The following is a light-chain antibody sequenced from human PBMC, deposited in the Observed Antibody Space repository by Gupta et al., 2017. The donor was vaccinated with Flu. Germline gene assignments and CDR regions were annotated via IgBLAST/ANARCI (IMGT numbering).Light chain of an antibody. Sequence: INTTHSPSSLSAPVGDRVTITCRASQGISNYLAWYQQKPGKVPKLLIYAASTLQSGVPSRFSGSGSGTDFTLTISSLQPEDVATYYCQKDNSAPQTFGGGTKVEIK. CDR1: QGISNY. J-gene: IGKJ4*01. CDR3: QKDNSAPQT. CDR2: AAS. V-gene: IGKV1-27*01.